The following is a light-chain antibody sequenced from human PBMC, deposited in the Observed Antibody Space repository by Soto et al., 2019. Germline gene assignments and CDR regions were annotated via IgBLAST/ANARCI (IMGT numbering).Light chain of an antibody. J-gene: IGLJ2*01. CDR2: DVS. Sequence: QSVLTQTASVSGSPGQSIIISCTGTSSDDGGYNYVSWYQQHPGKAPKLMIYDVSNRPSGVSNRFSGSKSGNTASLTISGLQAEDEADYYCSSYTSISTLVVFGGGTKLTVL. CDR1: SSDDGGYNY. V-gene: IGLV2-14*01. CDR3: SSYTSISTLVV.